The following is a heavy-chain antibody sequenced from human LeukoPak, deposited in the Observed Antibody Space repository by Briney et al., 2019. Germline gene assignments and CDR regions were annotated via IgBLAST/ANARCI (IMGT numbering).Heavy chain of an antibody. D-gene: IGHD3-3*01. J-gene: IGHJ3*02. V-gene: IGHV3-30*04. CDR2: ISYDGSNK. Sequence: GGSLRLSCAASGFTFSSYAMHWVRQAPGKGLEWVAVISYDGSNKYYADSVKGRFTISRDNSKNTLYLQMNSLRAEDTAVYYCARAPSGYYPGGHAFDIWGQGTMVTVSS. CDR1: GFTFSSYA. CDR3: ARAPSGYYPGGHAFDI.